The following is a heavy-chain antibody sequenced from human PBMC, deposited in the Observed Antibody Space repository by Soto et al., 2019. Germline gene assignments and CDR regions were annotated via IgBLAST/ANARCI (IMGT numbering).Heavy chain of an antibody. D-gene: IGHD6-19*01. J-gene: IGHJ4*02. CDR2: IIPILGIA. CDR1: GGTFSGYT. V-gene: IGHV1-69*02. CDR3: ARGSLEQWLVPFDY. Sequence: QVQLVQSGAEVKKPGSSVKVSCKASGGTFSGYTISWVRQAPGQGLEWMGRIIPILGIANYAQKFQGRVTITADKSTSTAYMELSSLRSEDTAVYYCARGSLEQWLVPFDYWGQGTLVTVSS.